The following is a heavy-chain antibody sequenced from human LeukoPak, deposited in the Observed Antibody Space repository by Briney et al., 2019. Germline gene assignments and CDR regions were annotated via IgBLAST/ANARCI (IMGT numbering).Heavy chain of an antibody. CDR2: IYYSGST. J-gene: IGHJ4*02. Sequence: PSETLSLTCTVSGGSISSYYWSWLRQPPGKGLERIGYIYYSGSTNYNPSLKSRVTISVDTSKNQFSLKLSSVTAADTAVYYCARDGAYSGSYWGGHFDYWGQGTLVTVSS. V-gene: IGHV4-59*01. D-gene: IGHD1-26*01. CDR3: ARDGAYSGSYWGGHFDY. CDR1: GGSISSYY.